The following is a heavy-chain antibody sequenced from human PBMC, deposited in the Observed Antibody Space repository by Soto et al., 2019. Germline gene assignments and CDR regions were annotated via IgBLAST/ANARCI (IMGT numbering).Heavy chain of an antibody. J-gene: IGHJ5*02. CDR2: IYYSGST. Sequence: QVQLQESGPGLVKPSQTLSLTCTVSGGSISSGGYYWSWIRQHPGKGLEWIGYIYYSGSTYYNPSLKSRVTISVDTSKNQFSLKLSSVTAADTAVYYCARRAPLYCTNGVCWGPGGWFDPWGQGTLVTVSS. CDR3: ARRAPLYCTNGVCWGPGGWFDP. V-gene: IGHV4-31*03. CDR1: GGSISSGGYY. D-gene: IGHD2-8*01.